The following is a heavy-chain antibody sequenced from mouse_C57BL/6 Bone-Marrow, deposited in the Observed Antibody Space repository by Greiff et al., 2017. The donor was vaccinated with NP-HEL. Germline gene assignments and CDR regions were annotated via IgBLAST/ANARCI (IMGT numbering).Heavy chain of an antibody. Sequence: QVQLQQSGAELVRPGASVTLSCKASGYTFTDYEMHWVKQTPVHGLEWIGAIDPETGGTAYNQKFKGKAILTADKSSSTAYMELRSLTSADSAVYYCTRWLLRFDYWGQGTTLTVSS. CDR2: IDPETGGT. V-gene: IGHV1-15*01. D-gene: IGHD2-3*01. CDR1: GYTFTDYE. J-gene: IGHJ2*01. CDR3: TRWLLRFDY.